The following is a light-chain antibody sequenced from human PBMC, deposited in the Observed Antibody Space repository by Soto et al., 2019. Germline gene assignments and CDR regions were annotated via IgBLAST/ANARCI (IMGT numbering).Light chain of an antibody. CDR3: QQYGSPPDT. CDR2: GAS. V-gene: IGKV3-20*01. Sequence: EIVLTQSPGTLSLSPGERATLSCRASQSVSSSYLAWYQQKPGQAPRLLIYGASSRATGIPDRCSGSGSGTYFTITISLLEPEDFAVYSCQQYGSPPDTFGQGTKLEIK. J-gene: IGKJ2*01. CDR1: QSVSSSY.